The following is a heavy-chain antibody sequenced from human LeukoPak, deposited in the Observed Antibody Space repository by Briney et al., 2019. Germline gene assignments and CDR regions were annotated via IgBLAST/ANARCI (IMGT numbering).Heavy chain of an antibody. J-gene: IGHJ6*03. Sequence: ASVKVSCKASGGTFSSYAISWVRQAPGQGLEWMGGIIPIFGTANYAQKFQGRVTITTDESTSTAYMELSSLRSEDTAVYYCARSGYCSRTSCSNYYYYYYMDVWGKGTTVTVSS. V-gene: IGHV1-69*05. CDR2: IIPIFGTA. D-gene: IGHD2-2*01. CDR1: GGTFSSYA. CDR3: ARSGYCSRTSCSNYYYYYYMDV.